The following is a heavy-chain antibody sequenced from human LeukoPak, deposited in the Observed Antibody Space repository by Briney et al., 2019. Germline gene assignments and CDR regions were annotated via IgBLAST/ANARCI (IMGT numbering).Heavy chain of an antibody. J-gene: IGHJ4*02. V-gene: IGHV4-38-2*01. D-gene: IGHD2-15*01. CDR1: GYSISSGYY. CDR2: IYHSGST. Sequence: PSETLSLTCAVSGYSISSGYYWGWIRQPPGKGLEWIGSIYHSGSTYYNPSLKSRVTISVDTSKNQFSLQLSSVTAAGTAVYYCARHEYCSGGSCYASFDYWGQGTLVTVSS. CDR3: ARHEYCSGGSCYASFDY.